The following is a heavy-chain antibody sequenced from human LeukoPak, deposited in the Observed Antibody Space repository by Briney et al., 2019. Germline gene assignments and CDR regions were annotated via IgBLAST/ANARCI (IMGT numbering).Heavy chain of an antibody. D-gene: IGHD3-10*01. CDR3: ARGGAPRNWLVDY. CDR2: IYYSGST. V-gene: IGHV4-59*01. J-gene: IGHJ4*02. Sequence: PSETLSLTCTVSDGSISSYYWSWIRQPPGKGLEWIGYIYYSGSTNYNPSLKSRVTISVDTSKNQFSLKLSSVTAADTAVYYCARGGAPRNWLVDYWGQGTLVTVSS. CDR1: DGSISSYY.